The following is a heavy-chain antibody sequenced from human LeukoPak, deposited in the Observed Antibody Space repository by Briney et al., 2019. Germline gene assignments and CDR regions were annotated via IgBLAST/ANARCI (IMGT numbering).Heavy chain of an antibody. CDR3: ARDGRDCSGGSCFD. Sequence: SETLSLTCTASGVSIIRYYWSWIRQPAGKGLEWIGRLYRSGTTNYNPSLQSRVTMSVDTSQTQLSRRLSSVTAADTAVYYCARDGRDCSGGSCFDWGQGTLVTVSS. D-gene: IGHD2-15*01. V-gene: IGHV4-4*07. CDR1: GVSIIRYY. CDR2: LYRSGTT. J-gene: IGHJ4*02.